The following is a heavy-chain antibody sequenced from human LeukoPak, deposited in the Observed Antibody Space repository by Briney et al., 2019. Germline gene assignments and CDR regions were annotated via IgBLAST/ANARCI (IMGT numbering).Heavy chain of an antibody. CDR2: IYYSGTT. Sequence: SETLSLTCSVSSGSINSGDFYWSWIRQPPGKGPEWIGFIYYSGTTYYDPSLGSRLTISVDTSKNQFFLKLRSVTAADTAVYYCARVGRKDGNHLPNWFDSWGRGTLVTVSS. V-gene: IGHV4-30-4*01. D-gene: IGHD5-24*01. CDR3: ARVGRKDGNHLPNWFDS. CDR1: SGSINSGDFY. J-gene: IGHJ5*01.